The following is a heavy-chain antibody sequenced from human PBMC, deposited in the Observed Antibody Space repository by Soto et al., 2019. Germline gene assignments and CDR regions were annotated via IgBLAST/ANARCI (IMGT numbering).Heavy chain of an antibody. J-gene: IGHJ4*02. CDR3: AKDSRLEGRYCTNGVCYSDSYFDY. CDR2: ISYDGSNT. D-gene: IGHD2-8*01. CDR1: GFTFSSYA. Sequence: GGSLRLSCAASGFTFSSYAMHWVRQAPGKGLEWVAVISYDGSNTYYADSVKGRFTISRDNSKNTLYLQMNSLRAEDTAVYYCAKDSRLEGRYCTNGVCYSDSYFDYWGQGTLVTVSS. V-gene: IGHV3-30-3*01.